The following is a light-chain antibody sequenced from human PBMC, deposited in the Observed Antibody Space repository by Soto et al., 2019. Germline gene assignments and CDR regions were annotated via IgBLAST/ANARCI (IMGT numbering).Light chain of an antibody. CDR1: QSVSSSY. CDR2: GAS. V-gene: IGKV3-20*01. Sequence: EIVLTQSPGTLSLSPGERATLSCRASQSVSSSYLAWYQQKPGQAPRLLIHGASSRATGIPDRFSGSGSGPDFTLTISSLVPEDFAVYYCQQYGSSRWTFGQGTKVEIK. CDR3: QQYGSSRWT. J-gene: IGKJ1*01.